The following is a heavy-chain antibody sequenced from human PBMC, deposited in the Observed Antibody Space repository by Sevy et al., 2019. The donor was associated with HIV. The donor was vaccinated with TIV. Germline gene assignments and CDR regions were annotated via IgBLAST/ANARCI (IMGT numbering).Heavy chain of an antibody. J-gene: IGHJ3*02. CDR3: VRSISAGNPDAFDI. CDR1: GYTFTGYY. V-gene: IGHV1-2*02. CDR2: INPNSGGT. Sequence: ASVKVSCKASGYTFTGYYMHWVRQAPGQRLEWMGWINPNSGGTNYAQKFQGRVTMTRDTSISTAYMELSRLRSDDTAVYYCVRSISAGNPDAFDIWGQGTMVTVSS. D-gene: IGHD3-3*02.